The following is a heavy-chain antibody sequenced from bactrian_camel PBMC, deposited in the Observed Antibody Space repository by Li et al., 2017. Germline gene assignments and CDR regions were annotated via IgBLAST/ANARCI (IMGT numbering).Heavy chain of an antibody. CDR2: ILSGGHTSGDIK. D-gene: IGHD2*01. J-gene: IGHJ4*01. Sequence: HVQLVESGGGSIQTGGSLTLSCSASGYTGSGYCMGWFRQAPGKEREGVTIILSGGHTSGDIKMYADSVKGRFTISRDNTKNLLYLQMNSLKPEDSAMYYCATGRLLSFSGDDYDYWGQGTQVTVS. V-gene: IGHV3S1*01. CDR3: ATGRLLSFSGDDYDY. CDR1: GYTGSGYC.